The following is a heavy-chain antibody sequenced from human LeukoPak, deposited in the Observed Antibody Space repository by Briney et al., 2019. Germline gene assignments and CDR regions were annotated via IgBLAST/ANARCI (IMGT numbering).Heavy chain of an antibody. D-gene: IGHD6-13*01. Sequence: GGSLRLSCAASGFPFNNYAVHWVRQAPGKGLEYVSAILGNGDTTYYANSVKGRFTISRDSSKNTLFLQMGSLRAEDMAVYYCARAVAAAGIDYWGQGTLVTVSS. CDR3: ARAVAAAGIDY. CDR1: GFPFNNYA. J-gene: IGHJ4*02. CDR2: ILGNGDTT. V-gene: IGHV3-64*01.